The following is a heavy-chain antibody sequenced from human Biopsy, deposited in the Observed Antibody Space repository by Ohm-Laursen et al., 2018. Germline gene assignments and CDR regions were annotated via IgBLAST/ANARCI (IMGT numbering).Heavy chain of an antibody. V-gene: IGHV3-23*01. CDR2: ITPSERSA. CDR1: GFRFSSHT. CDR3: AKLGHMVRGVTPADF. D-gene: IGHD3-10*01. Sequence: GSLRLSCAATGFRFSSHTMSWVRQAPGKGLEWVSAITPSERSAFYASSVEGRFSVSRDNSKNILFLQMNGLRVDDTGVYYCAKLGHMVRGVTPADFWGQGTLVIVSS. J-gene: IGHJ4*02.